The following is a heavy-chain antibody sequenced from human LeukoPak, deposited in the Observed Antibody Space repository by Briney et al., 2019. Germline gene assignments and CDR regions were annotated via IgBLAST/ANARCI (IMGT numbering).Heavy chain of an antibody. Sequence: PSETLSLTCTVSGYSISSGYYWGWIRQPPGKGLEWIGSIYHSGSTYYNPSLKSRVTISVDTSKNQFSLKLSSVTAADTAVYYCAREIAYCGGDCYSAFDIWGQGTMVTVSS. J-gene: IGHJ3*02. D-gene: IGHD2-21*02. CDR2: IYHSGST. CDR1: GYSISSGYY. CDR3: AREIAYCGGDCYSAFDI. V-gene: IGHV4-38-2*02.